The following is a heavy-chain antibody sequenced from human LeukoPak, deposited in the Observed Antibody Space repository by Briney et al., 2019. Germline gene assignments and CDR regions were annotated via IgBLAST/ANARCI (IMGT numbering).Heavy chain of an antibody. Sequence: PSETLSLTCTVSGDSISSSPYYWGWLRQPPGKGLEWIGTISYSGNTYYNSYIKSRVTISVDKSKTQFSLKLSSVTAADTAVYYCAVREQQLVSCFDYWGQGTLVTVSS. J-gene: IGHJ4*02. CDR1: GDSISSSPYY. CDR3: AVREQQLVSCFDY. D-gene: IGHD6-13*01. V-gene: IGHV4-39*07. CDR2: ISYSGNT.